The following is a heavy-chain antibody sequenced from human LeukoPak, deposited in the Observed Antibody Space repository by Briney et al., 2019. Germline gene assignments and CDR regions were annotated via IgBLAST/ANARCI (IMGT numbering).Heavy chain of an antibody. D-gene: IGHD3-16*01. J-gene: IGHJ4*02. CDR1: GFTFSSYG. Sequence: GGTLRLSCAASGFTFSSYGMSWVRQAPGKGLEWASAISGSGGSTYYADSVKGRFTISRDNSKNTLYLQMNSLRAEDTAVYYCANYVWVIDYWGQGTLVTVSS. CDR2: ISGSGGST. V-gene: IGHV3-23*01. CDR3: ANYVWVIDY.